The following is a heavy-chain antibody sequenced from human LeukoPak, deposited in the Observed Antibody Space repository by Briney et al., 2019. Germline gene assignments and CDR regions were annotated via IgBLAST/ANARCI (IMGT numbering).Heavy chain of an antibody. CDR2: ISGSGGST. CDR3: ARRGIVGATAPFDY. V-gene: IGHV3-23*01. CDR1: GFTFSSYA. D-gene: IGHD1-26*01. Sequence: GGSLRLSCAASGFTFSSYAMSWVRQALGKGLEWVSAISGSGGSTYYADSVKGRFTISRDNSKNTLYLQMNSLRAEDTAVYYCARRGIVGATAPFDYWGQGTLVTVSS. J-gene: IGHJ4*02.